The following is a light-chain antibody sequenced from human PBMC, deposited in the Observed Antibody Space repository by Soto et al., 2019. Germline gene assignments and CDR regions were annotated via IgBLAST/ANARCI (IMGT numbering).Light chain of an antibody. V-gene: IGLV2-14*01. CDR1: SVGLNGYNY. CDR2: EVK. Sequence: QSVLTQPASVSGSPGQSITISCTGTSVGLNGYNYVSWYQHHPGNAPKLILYEVKNRPSGVSNRFSASESANTASLTISGLQPEDEADYYCSSYTSRNTWVFGGGTKLTVL. J-gene: IGLJ3*02. CDR3: SSYTSRNTWV.